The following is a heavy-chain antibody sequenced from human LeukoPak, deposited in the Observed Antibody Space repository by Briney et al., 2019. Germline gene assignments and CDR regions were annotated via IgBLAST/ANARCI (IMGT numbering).Heavy chain of an antibody. Sequence: GGSLRLSCAASGFTFSSYSMNWVRQAPGKGLEWVSYISSSSSTIYYADSVKGRFTISRDNAKNSLYLQMNSLRAEDTAVYYCTSSREDSSGYYYYYWGQGTLVTVSS. J-gene: IGHJ4*02. D-gene: IGHD3-22*01. CDR2: ISSSSSTI. V-gene: IGHV3-48*01. CDR1: GFTFSSYS. CDR3: TSSREDSSGYYYYY.